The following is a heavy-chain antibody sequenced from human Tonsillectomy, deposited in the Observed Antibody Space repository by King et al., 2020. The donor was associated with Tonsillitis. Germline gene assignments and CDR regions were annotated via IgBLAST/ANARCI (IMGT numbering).Heavy chain of an antibody. CDR3: AKDLTGGDNSYYYMDV. CDR1: GFSFSTSG. Sequence: VQLVESGGGVVQPGRSLRLSCAASGFSFSTSGMHWVRQAPGKGLECVALISYDGSTKYYGDSVKGRFTISRDNFKNTLYLEMTSLKAEDTAVYYCAKDLTGGDNSYYYMDVWGKGTTVTVSS. CDR2: ISYDGSTK. D-gene: IGHD7-27*01. V-gene: IGHV3-30*18. J-gene: IGHJ6*03.